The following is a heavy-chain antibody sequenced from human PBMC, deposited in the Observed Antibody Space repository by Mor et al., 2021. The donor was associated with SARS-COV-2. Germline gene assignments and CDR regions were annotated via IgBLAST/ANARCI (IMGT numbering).Heavy chain of an antibody. J-gene: IGHJ4*02. V-gene: IGHV3-21*01. CDR2: I. Sequence: IYYADSVKGRFTISRDNAKNSLYLQMNSLRAEDTAVYYCAIGDSSGYYPFDYWGQGTLVTVSS. D-gene: IGHD3-22*01. CDR3: AIGDSSGYYPFDY.